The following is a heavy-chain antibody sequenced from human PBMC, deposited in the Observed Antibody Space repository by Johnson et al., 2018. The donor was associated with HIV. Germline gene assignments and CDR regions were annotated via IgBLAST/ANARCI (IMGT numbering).Heavy chain of an antibody. D-gene: IGHD6-6*01. Sequence: EQLVESGGGLIQPGGSLRLSCAASGFTVSSNYMSWVRQAPGKGLEWVSVIYSGGSTYYEDSVKGRFTIPRDNSKNTLYLQMNSLRVEDTAVYYCARFEYSSSSDPVEDEVNAFDIWGQGTMVTVSS. V-gene: IGHV3-66*03. CDR2: IYSGGST. CDR3: ARFEYSSSSDPVEDEVNAFDI. J-gene: IGHJ3*02. CDR1: GFTVSSNY.